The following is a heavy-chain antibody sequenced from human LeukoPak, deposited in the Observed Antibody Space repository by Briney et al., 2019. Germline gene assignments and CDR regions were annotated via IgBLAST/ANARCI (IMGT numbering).Heavy chain of an antibody. CDR2: ISYDGSNK. J-gene: IGHJ4*02. CDR1: GFTFSSYG. V-gene: IGHV3-30*18. Sequence: GGSLGLSCAASGFTFSSYGMHWVRQAPGKGLEWVAVISYDGSNKYYADSVKGRFTISRDNSKNTLYLQMNSLRAEDTAVYYCAKGYGILEWLQIDYWGQGTLVTVSS. D-gene: IGHD3-3*01. CDR3: AKGYGILEWLQIDY.